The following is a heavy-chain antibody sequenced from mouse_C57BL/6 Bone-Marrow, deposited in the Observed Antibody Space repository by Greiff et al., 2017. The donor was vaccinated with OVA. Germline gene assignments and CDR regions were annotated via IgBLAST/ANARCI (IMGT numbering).Heavy chain of an antibody. Sequence: EVNLVESGGGLVKPGGSLKLSCAASGFTFSSYTMSWVRQTPEKRLEWVATISGGGGNTYYPDSVKGRFTISRDNAKNTLYLQMSSLRSEDTALYYCARHRWLLRAMDYWGQGTSVTVSS. D-gene: IGHD2-3*01. J-gene: IGHJ4*01. CDR3: ARHRWLLRAMDY. V-gene: IGHV5-9*01. CDR1: GFTFSSYT. CDR2: ISGGGGNT.